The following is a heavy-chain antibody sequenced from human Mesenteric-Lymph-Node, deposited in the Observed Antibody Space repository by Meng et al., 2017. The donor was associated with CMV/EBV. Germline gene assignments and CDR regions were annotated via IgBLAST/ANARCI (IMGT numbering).Heavy chain of an antibody. CDR3: ARTNNWGFDY. CDR1: GYTFSSYA. V-gene: IGHV1-3*04. D-gene: IGHD3-16*01. J-gene: IGHJ4*02. Sequence: QVQLVQSGAEVKKPGASVEVSRKASGYTFSSYAMHWVRQAPGQRLEWMGWINIVEDKTKTSQNFQGRVTLTRDTSANTAYMELSSLRSDDTAVYYCARTNNWGFDYWGQGTLVTVSS. CDR2: INIVEDKT.